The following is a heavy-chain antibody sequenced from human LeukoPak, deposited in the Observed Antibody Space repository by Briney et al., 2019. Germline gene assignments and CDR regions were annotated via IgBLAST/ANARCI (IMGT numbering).Heavy chain of an antibody. Sequence: GGSLRLSCAASGFSFSSYGMYWVRQAPGKGLEWVAFIRYDGSNKYYADSVKGRFTISRDNSKNTLYLQMNSLRAEDTAVYYCARGKYYQILTGYSRGGYFDYWGQGTLVTVSS. J-gene: IGHJ4*02. CDR3: ARGKYYQILTGYSRGGYFDY. D-gene: IGHD3-9*01. CDR2: IRYDGSNK. CDR1: GFSFSSYG. V-gene: IGHV3-30*02.